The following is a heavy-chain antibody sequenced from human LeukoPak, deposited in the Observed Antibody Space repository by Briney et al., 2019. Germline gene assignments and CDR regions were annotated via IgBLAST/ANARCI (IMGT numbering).Heavy chain of an antibody. J-gene: IGHJ4*02. Sequence: GGSLRLSCAASGFTFSTYAMTWVRQAPGKGLEWVSGIGGSGGGTYHADSVKGRFSISRDNSKNTLSLQLNSLRAEDTAVYYCAKDYFRDSPMFDYWRQGTLVTVSS. CDR2: IGGSGGGT. V-gene: IGHV3-23*01. D-gene: IGHD2-21*02. CDR1: GFTFSTYA. CDR3: AKDYFRDSPMFDY.